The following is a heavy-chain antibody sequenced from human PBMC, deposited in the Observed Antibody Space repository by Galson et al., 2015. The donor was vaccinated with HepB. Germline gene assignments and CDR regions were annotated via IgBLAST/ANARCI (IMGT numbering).Heavy chain of an antibody. CDR2: ISGSGGSA. J-gene: IGHJ4*02. CDR3: AKSKPLLDY. Sequence: SLRLSCAASGFTFSNYAMSWVRQAPGKGLEWVSAISGSGGSAYYADSVKGRFTISRDNSKNTLFLQMNSLRAEDTAVYFCAKSKPLLDYWGQGTLVTVSS. CDR1: GFTFSNYA. V-gene: IGHV3-23*01.